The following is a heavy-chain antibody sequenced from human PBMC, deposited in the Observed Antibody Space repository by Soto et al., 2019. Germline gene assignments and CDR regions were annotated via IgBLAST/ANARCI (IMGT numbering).Heavy chain of an antibody. Sequence: SVTVSCQASGDTFSDFTINWVRQAPIQRLEWMGGIIPIFDTANYAEKFQGRVTITVDESTSTSFMEVSSLRSEGTAVYYCARNGTQTGYSYGMDVWGQGNMVTVSS. CDR3: ARNGTQTGYSYGMDV. D-gene: IGHD1-1*01. V-gene: IGHV1-69*01. J-gene: IGHJ6*02. CDR1: GDTFSDFT. CDR2: IIPIFDTA.